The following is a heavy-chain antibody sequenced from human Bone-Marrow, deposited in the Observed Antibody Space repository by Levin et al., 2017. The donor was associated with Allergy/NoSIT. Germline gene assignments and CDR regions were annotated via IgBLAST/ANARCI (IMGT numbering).Heavy chain of an antibody. D-gene: IGHD4-17*01. V-gene: IGHV3-33*01. CDR2: IWSGGGTK. CDR1: GFAFSNYG. CDR3: ATELNGDTAFDV. Sequence: QPGGSLRLSCVPSGFAFSNYGMHWVRQAPGKGLEWVANIWSGGGTKFYADSVKGRFTISRDNSRNTLYLQMNSLTAEDTAVYYCATELNGDTAFDVWGQGTMVTVSS. J-gene: IGHJ3*01.